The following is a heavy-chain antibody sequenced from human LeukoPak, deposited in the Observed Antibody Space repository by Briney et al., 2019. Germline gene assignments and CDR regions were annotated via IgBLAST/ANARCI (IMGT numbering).Heavy chain of an antibody. Sequence: KTSETLSLTCAVYGGSFSGYDWIWIRQPAGKGLEWIGRIYASGSTNYNPSLKSRVTISVDTSKNQFSLKLSSVTAADTAVYYCAREPPSGLTYAFDIWGQGTMVTVSS. V-gene: IGHV4-4*07. CDR3: AREPPSGLTYAFDI. J-gene: IGHJ3*02. CDR1: GGSFSGYD. CDR2: IYASGST. D-gene: IGHD3-22*01.